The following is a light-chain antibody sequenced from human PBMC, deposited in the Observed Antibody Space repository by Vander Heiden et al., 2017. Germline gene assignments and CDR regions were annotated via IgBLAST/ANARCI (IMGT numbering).Light chain of an antibody. CDR3: QRYNSYPYT. J-gene: IGKJ2*01. CDR1: QSISSW. V-gene: IGKV1-5*03. Sequence: DIQMTQSASTLSASVGDRVTITCRASQSISSWLAWYQQKPGKAPKLLIYKASSLESGVPSRFSGSGSGTAFTLTISSLQPDDFATYYCQRYNSYPYTFGQGTKLEIK. CDR2: KAS.